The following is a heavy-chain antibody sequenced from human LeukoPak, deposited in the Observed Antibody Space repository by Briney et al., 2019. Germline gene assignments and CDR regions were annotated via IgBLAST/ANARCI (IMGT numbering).Heavy chain of an antibody. J-gene: IGHJ6*03. CDR3: ARDPYSGNYGAYYYYYMDV. Sequence: GGSLRLSCAASGFTFSSYDMTWVRQAPGKGLEWVSSITSSSSYIYYADSVKGRFTISRDNAKNSLYLQMDSLRVEDTAEYYCARDPYSGNYGAYYYYYMDVWGKGTTVTVSS. CDR1: GFTFSSYD. D-gene: IGHD1-26*01. V-gene: IGHV3-21*06. CDR2: ITSSSSYI.